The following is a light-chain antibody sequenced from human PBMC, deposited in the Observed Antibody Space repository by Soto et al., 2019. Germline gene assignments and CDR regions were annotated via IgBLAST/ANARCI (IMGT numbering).Light chain of an antibody. CDR3: QQYNNWPRT. CDR1: QSVSRN. J-gene: IGKJ1*01. CDR2: DAS. V-gene: IGKV3-15*01. Sequence: EIVMTQSPATLSVSPGERATLSCRASQSVSRNVAWYQQKAGQAPSLLIHDASTRAAGIAARFSGSGSGTEFTLTISSLQSEDFAVYYCQQYNNWPRTFGQGTK.